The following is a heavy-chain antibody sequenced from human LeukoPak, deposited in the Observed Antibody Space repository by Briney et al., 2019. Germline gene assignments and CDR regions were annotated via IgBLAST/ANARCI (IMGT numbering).Heavy chain of an antibody. V-gene: IGHV3-23*01. D-gene: IGHD6-19*01. CDR1: GFTFSSIA. CDR3: ARATSGWYYFDY. Sequence: GGSLSLSCAASGFTFSSIAMSCVPHAPDKGLEWVLTISGRGGGTYSADSVKGRFTISRDNAKNTLYLQMDSLRAEDTAVYYCARATSGWYYFDYWGQGTLVTISS. CDR2: ISGRGGGT. J-gene: IGHJ4*02.